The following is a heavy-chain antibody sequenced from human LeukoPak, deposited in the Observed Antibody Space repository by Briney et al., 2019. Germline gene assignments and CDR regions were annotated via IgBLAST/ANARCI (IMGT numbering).Heavy chain of an antibody. CDR2: IYSGGST. CDR1: GFTVSSNY. Sequence: TGGSLRLSCAASGFTVSSNYMSWVRQAPGKGLEWVSVIYSGGSTYCADSVKGRFTISRDNSKNTLYLQMNSLRVEDTAVYYCAREIYCSASSCTGGVFDIWGQGTMVTVSS. CDR3: AREIYCSASSCTGGVFDI. V-gene: IGHV3-53*01. J-gene: IGHJ3*02. D-gene: IGHD2-15*01.